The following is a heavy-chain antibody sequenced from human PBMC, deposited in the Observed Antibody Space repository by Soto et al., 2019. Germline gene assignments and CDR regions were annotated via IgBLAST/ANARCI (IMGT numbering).Heavy chain of an antibody. CDR3: VHRRDGYNSAFFDY. CDR2: IIRIFHTP. V-gene: IGHV1-69*13. Sequence: SVKVSCKASGGTFSSYAFSWVRQAPGQGLEWMGGIIRIFHTPTYAEKFQGRVTITADESTSTAYMDLISLRSDDTAVYYCVHRRDGYNSAFFDYWGQGTLVTVSS. J-gene: IGHJ4*02. CDR1: GGTFSSYA. D-gene: IGHD5-12*01.